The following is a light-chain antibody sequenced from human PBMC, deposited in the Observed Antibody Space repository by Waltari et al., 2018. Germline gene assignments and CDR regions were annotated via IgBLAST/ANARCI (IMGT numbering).Light chain of an antibody. V-gene: IGKV1-39*01. CDR1: ENIGSY. J-gene: IGKJ2*01. CDR3: QHTFETPYS. Sequence: DIQMTQSPSSLSASIGSRVTITCRASENIGSYLNWYQQRTGEAPKLLIYATSTLQTEVPSRFSGSGSRTDFTLTISSLQPEDFATYYCQHTFETPYSFGQGTKLESK. CDR2: ATS.